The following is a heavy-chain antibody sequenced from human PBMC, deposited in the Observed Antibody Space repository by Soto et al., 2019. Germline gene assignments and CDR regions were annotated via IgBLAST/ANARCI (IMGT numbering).Heavy chain of an antibody. V-gene: IGHV5-51*01. CDR2: IYPGDSDT. D-gene: IGHD3-9*01. CDR1: GYSFTSYW. Sequence: GESLKISCKGSGYSFTSYWIGWVRQMPGKGLEWMGIIYPGDSDTRYSPSFQGQVTISADKSISTAYLQWSSLKASDTAMYYCAREGAYYDILTGSLGMDVWGQGTTVTVYS. J-gene: IGHJ6*02. CDR3: AREGAYYDILTGSLGMDV.